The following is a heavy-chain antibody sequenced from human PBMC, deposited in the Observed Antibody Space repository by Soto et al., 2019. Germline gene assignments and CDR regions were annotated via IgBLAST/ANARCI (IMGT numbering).Heavy chain of an antibody. J-gene: IGHJ6*02. CDR2: IYYSGST. D-gene: IGHD3-10*01. CDR1: GGSISSGGYY. CDR3: ARADRDYYGMDV. V-gene: IGHV4-31*03. Sequence: SETLSLTCTVSGGSISSGGYYWSWIRQHPGKGLEWIGYIYYSGSTYYNPSLKSRVTISVDTSKNQFSLKLSSVTAADTAVYYCARADRDYYGMDVWGQGTTVTVSS.